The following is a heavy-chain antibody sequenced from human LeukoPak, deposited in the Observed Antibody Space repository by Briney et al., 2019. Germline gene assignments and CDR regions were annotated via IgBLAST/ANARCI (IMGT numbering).Heavy chain of an antibody. CDR1: GFTFSDYY. CDR2: TSSSGSTI. J-gene: IGHJ3*02. V-gene: IGHV3-11*01. CDR3: ARGGNYYDSSGYYYRDDAFDI. Sequence: GGSLRLSCAASGFTFSDYYMSWIRQAPGKGLEWVSYTSSSGSTIYYADSVKGRFTISRDNAKNSLYLQMNSLRAEDTAVYYCARGGNYYDSSGYYYRDDAFDIWGQGTMVTVSS. D-gene: IGHD3-22*01.